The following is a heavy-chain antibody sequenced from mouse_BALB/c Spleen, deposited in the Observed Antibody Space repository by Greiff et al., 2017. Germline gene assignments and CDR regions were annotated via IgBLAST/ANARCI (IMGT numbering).Heavy chain of an antibody. D-gene: IGHD2-3*01. Sequence: EVQGVESGGGLVKPGGSLKLSCAASGFTFSSYTMSWVRQTPEKRLEWVATISSGGSYTYYPDSVKGRFTISRDNAKNTLYLQMSSLKSEDTAMYYCTRVYDGYGYAMDYWGQGTSVTVSS. CDR1: GFTFSSYT. CDR3: TRVYDGYGYAMDY. CDR2: ISSGGSYT. V-gene: IGHV5-6-4*01. J-gene: IGHJ4*01.